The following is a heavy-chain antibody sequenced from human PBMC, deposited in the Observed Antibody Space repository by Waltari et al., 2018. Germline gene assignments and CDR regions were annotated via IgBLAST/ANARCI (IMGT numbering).Heavy chain of an antibody. CDR3: ARASYGSGSSWFDP. V-gene: IGHV4-59*11. CDR1: GGSISTHF. CDR2: IYSSGST. Sequence: QVQLQESGPGLVKPSETLSLICSVSGGSISTHFCGWIRQPPGKTLEWIGNIYSSGSTNYNPSLTCRVTISLDMSKNQFSLKLRSVSAADTAVYYCARASYGSGSSWFDPWGQGNLVTVSS. D-gene: IGHD3-10*01. J-gene: IGHJ5*02.